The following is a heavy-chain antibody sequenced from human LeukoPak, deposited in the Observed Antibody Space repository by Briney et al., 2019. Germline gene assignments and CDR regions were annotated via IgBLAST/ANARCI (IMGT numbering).Heavy chain of an antibody. J-gene: IGHJ2*01. CDR1: GFRFSSYA. Sequence: GGSLRLSCAASGFRFSSYAMSWVRQAPGKGLEWVSGISGSGGSTYYADSVKGRFTISRDNSKNTLYLQMNSLRAEDTAVYYCAKVTANCGGDCYSSWYFDLWGRGTLVTVSS. D-gene: IGHD2-21*02. CDR3: AKVTANCGGDCYSSWYFDL. V-gene: IGHV3-23*01. CDR2: ISGSGGST.